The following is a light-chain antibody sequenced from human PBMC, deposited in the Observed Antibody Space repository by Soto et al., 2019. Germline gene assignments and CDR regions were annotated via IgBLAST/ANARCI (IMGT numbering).Light chain of an antibody. CDR1: ETVATN. J-gene: IGKJ5*01. CDR2: GAS. CDR3: QQYGSSGT. Sequence: QTPAMLSVSPWERTTLSCWARETVATNLAWYQQKPGQAPRLLIYGASNRATGIPDRFSGSGSGTDFTLTISRLETEDFAVYYCQQYGSSGTFGQGTRLEIK. V-gene: IGKV3-20*01.